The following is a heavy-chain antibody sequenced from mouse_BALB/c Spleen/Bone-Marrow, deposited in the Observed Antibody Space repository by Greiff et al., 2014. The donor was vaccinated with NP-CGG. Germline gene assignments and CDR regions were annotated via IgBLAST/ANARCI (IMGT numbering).Heavy chain of an antibody. CDR3: ARGGTTATWYFDV. CDR1: GFNIKDTY. J-gene: IGHJ1*01. Sequence: EVKLMESGAEIVKPGASVKLSCTASGFNIKDTYMHWVKQRPEQGLEWIGRIDPANGNTKYDPKFQGKATITADTSSNTAYLQLSSLTSEDTAVYYCARGGTTATWYFDVWGAGTTVTVSS. D-gene: IGHD1-2*01. CDR2: IDPANGNT. V-gene: IGHV14-3*02.